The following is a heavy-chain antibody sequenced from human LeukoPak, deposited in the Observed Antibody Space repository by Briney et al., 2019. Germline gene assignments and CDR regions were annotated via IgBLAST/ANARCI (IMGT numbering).Heavy chain of an antibody. D-gene: IGHD2-15*01. J-gene: IGHJ4*02. CDR2: ISGSGGST. CDR3: ARSPYCSGGSCYFGYFDY. Sequence: GGSLRLSCAASGFTFSSYAMSWVRQAPGKGLEWVSAISGSGGSTYYADSVKGRFTISRDNSKNTLYLQMNSLRAEDTAVYYCARSPYCSGGSCYFGYFDYWGQGTLVTVSS. V-gene: IGHV3-23*01. CDR1: GFTFSSYA.